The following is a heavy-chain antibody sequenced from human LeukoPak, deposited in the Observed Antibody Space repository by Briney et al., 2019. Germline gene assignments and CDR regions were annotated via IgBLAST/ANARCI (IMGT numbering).Heavy chain of an antibody. J-gene: IGHJ4*02. D-gene: IGHD2-2*02. CDR1: GYTFTGYY. V-gene: IGHV1-2*04. CDR3: ARSGYLHCSSTSCYTPTFGY. Sequence: ASVKVSCKASGYTFTGYYMHWVRQAPGQGLEWMGWINPNSGGTNYAQKFQGWVTMTRDTSISTAYMELSRLRSDDTAVYYCARSGYLHCSSTSCYTPTFGYWGQGTLVTVSS. CDR2: INPNSGGT.